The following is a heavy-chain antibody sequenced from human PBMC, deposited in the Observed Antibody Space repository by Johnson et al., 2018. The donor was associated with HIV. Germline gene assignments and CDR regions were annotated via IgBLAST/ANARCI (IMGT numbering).Heavy chain of an antibody. J-gene: IGHJ3*02. CDR3: AVGIQLWFASEGDAFDI. CDR2: ISYDGSNK. Sequence: QVQLVESGGGVVQPGRSLRLSCAASGFSFIDYAMIWVRQAPGKGLEWVAVISYDGSNKYYTDSVKGRFTISRDNSKNTLYLQMNSLRAEDTAMYYCAVGIQLWFASEGDAFDIWGQGAMVSVSS. D-gene: IGHD5-18*01. CDR1: GFSFIDYA. V-gene: IGHV3-30*04.